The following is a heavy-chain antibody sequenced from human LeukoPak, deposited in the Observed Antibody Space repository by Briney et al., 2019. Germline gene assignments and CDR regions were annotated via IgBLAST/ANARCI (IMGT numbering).Heavy chain of an antibody. Sequence: ASVKVSCKASGYTFTSYGISWVRQAPGQGLEWMGWISAYNGNTNYAQKLQGRVTMTIDTSTSTAYMELRSLRSDDTAVYYCARVSMDIVVVPAAIGYYGMDVWGKGTTVTVSS. V-gene: IGHV1-18*04. CDR2: ISAYNGNT. CDR3: ARVSMDIVVVPAAIGYYGMDV. D-gene: IGHD2-2*03. J-gene: IGHJ6*04. CDR1: GYTFTSYG.